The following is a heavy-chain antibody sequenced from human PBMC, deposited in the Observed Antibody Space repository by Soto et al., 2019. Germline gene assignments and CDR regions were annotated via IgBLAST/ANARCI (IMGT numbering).Heavy chain of an antibody. CDR2: IYYSGST. D-gene: IGHD6-19*01. CDR1: GGSISSYY. V-gene: IGHV4-59*01. CDR3: ARVNAAVAGFRYYFDY. Sequence: SETLSFTCTVSGGSISSYYWSWIRQPPGKGLEWIGYIYYSGSTNYNPSLKSRVTISVDTSKNQFSLKLSSVTAADTAVYYCARVNAAVAGFRYYFDYWGQGTLVTVSS. J-gene: IGHJ4*02.